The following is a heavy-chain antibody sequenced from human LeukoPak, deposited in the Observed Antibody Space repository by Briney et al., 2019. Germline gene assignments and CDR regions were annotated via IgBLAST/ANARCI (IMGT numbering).Heavy chain of an antibody. D-gene: IGHD2-2*01. CDR3: ARDGVVPAASPYYYYYMDV. J-gene: IGHJ6*03. CDR1: GGTFSSYA. Sequence: ASVKVSCKASGGTFSSYAISWVRQAPGQGLEWMGGIIPIFGTTNYAQKFQGRVTFTTDESTSTAYMELSSLRSEDTAVYYCARDGVVPAASPYYYYYMDVWGKGTTVTVSS. V-gene: IGHV1-69*05. CDR2: IIPIFGTT.